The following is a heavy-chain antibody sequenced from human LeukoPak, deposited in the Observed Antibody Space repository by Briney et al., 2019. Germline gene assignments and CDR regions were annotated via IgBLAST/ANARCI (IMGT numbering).Heavy chain of an antibody. V-gene: IGHV3-43D*03. CDR1: GFTFDDYA. D-gene: IGHD3-10*01. CDR3: ARGRRGSGSYWGREFDY. Sequence: GGSLRLSCAASGFTFDDYAMHWARQAPGKGLEWVSLIGWDGGYTYYADSVKGRFTISRDNAKNSLYLQMNSLRAEDTAVYYCARGRRGSGSYWGREFDYWGQGTLVTVSS. CDR2: IGWDGGYT. J-gene: IGHJ4*02.